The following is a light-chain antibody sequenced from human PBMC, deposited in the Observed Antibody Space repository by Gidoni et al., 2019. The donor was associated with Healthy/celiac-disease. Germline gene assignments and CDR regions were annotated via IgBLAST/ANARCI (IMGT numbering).Light chain of an antibody. CDR3: LQHDSYPRT. CDR2: AAS. Sequence: DIQVTQSPSSLSASVGDRVTITCRASQGIGNDLAWYQQKPGKAPKRLIDAASSLQSGVPSRCSGSGAGTEFTLTISSLQPEDFATYYWLQHDSYPRTFGQGTKLEIK. V-gene: IGKV1-17*01. CDR1: QGIGND. J-gene: IGKJ2*01.